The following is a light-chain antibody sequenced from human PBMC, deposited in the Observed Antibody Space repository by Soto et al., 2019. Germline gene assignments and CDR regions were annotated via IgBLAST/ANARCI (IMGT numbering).Light chain of an antibody. J-gene: IGLJ1*01. Sequence: QSALTQPASVSGSPGQSITISCTGVSSDSGGYQYVSWYQQHPGKAPKLLIYDVSNRPSGVSNRFSGSESGTTASLTISGLQADDAADYFCSSFGSRSRLEVFGTGTKLTVL. CDR2: DVS. V-gene: IGLV2-14*03. CDR3: SSFGSRSRLEV. CDR1: SSDSGGYQY.